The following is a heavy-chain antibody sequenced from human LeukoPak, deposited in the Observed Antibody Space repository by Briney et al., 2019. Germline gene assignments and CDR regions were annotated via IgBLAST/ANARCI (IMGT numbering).Heavy chain of an antibody. Sequence: SETLSLTCAVYGGSFSGYYWSWIRQPPGKGLEWIGEINHSGSTNYNPSLKSRVTISVDTSKNQFSLKLSFVTAADTAVYYCAGDYGSGSPLDYWGQGTLVTVSS. J-gene: IGHJ4*02. CDR2: INHSGST. V-gene: IGHV4-34*01. CDR1: GGSFSGYY. CDR3: AGDYGSGSPLDY. D-gene: IGHD3-10*01.